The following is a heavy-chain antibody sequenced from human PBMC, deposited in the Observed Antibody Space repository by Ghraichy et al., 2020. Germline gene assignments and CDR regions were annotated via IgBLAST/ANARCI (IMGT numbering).Heavy chain of an antibody. CDR2: ISYDGTSK. CDR1: GFTFSNYD. Sequence: GGSLRLSCAASGFTFSNYDMHWVRQSPGKGLEWVAFISYDGTSKYHAAHVEGRFTISRDNSKNLLFLQMNTLTADDTAVYSCVRVSGIVGAAYEKGVDYWGRGTLVSVSP. J-gene: IGHJ4*02. V-gene: IGHV3-33*01. D-gene: IGHD1-26*01. CDR3: VRVSGIVGAAYEKGVDY.